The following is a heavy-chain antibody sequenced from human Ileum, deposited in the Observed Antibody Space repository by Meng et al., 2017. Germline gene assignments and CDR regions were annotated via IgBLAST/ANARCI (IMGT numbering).Heavy chain of an antibody. D-gene: IGHD1-14*01. CDR1: GDSIRNGNW. J-gene: IGHJ4*02. CDR2: IYESGTT. CDR3: ARVSYNKGSPKFDS. V-gene: IGHV4-4*02. Sequence: QVQLQEGGPGLVKPSEIHSLCFAVSGDSIRNGNWWSWVRQPPGKGLEWIGEIYESGTTNYNPSLKSRVTISVDKSKNEFSLKLSSVTAADTALYYCARVSYNKGSPKFDSWGQGTLVTVSS.